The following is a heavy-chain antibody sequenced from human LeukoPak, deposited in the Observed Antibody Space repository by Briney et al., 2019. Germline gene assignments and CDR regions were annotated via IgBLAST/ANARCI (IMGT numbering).Heavy chain of an antibody. V-gene: IGHV3-30*04. CDR1: GFTFSSYA. CDR2: ISYDGSNK. Sequence: GGSLRLSCAASGFTFSSYAMHWVRQAPGKGLEWVAVISYDGSNKYYADSVKGRFTISRDNSKNTLYLQMNSLRAEDTAVYYCATRGYYDSSGYIVYWGQGTLVTVSS. D-gene: IGHD3-22*01. J-gene: IGHJ4*02. CDR3: ATRGYYDSSGYIVY.